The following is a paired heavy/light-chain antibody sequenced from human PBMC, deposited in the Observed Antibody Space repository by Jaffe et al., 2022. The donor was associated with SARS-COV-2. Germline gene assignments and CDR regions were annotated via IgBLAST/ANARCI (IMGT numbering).Light chain of an antibody. CDR2: DVS. V-gene: IGLV2-18*02. CDR3: SSYTSTTTFGPWV. CDR1: SSDVGSYHR. J-gene: IGLJ3*02. Sequence: QSALTQPPSVSGSPGQSVTISCTGTSSDVGSYHRVSWYQQPPGTAPKLMIYDVSNRPSGVPDRFSGSKSGNTASLTISGLQAEDEGDYYCSSYTSTTTFGPWVFGGGTKVTVL.
Heavy chain of an antibody. V-gene: IGHV4-59*01. CDR2: IYYSGST. Sequence: QVQLQESGPGLVKPSETLSLTCTVSGGSISPYSWSWIRQPPGRGLEWIGFIYYSGSTKYNPSLKSRVTISVDTSKNQFSLKLTSVTAADTAVYYCARAQSLQLLHGDGFDIWGQGTMVTVSS. J-gene: IGHJ3*02. D-gene: IGHD1-26*01. CDR3: ARAQSLQLLHGDGFDI. CDR1: GGSISPYS.